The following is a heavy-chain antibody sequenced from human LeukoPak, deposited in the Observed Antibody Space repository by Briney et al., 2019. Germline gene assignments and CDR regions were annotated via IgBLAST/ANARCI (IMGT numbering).Heavy chain of an antibody. J-gene: IGHJ2*01. D-gene: IGHD6-13*01. CDR3: ARKWNSLGIAIGGKNWYFDL. Sequence: PGESLKISCKGSGYSFTSYWIGWVRQMPGKGLEWMGIICPGDSDTRYSPSFQGQVTISADKSISTAYLQWSSLKASDSAMYYCARKWNSLGIAIGGKNWYFDLWGRGTRVTVSS. CDR1: GYSFTSYW. V-gene: IGHV5-51*01. CDR2: ICPGDSDT.